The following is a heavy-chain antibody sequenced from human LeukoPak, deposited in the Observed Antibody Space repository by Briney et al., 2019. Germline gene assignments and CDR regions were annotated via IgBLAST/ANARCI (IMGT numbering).Heavy chain of an antibody. CDR2: IYYSGTT. V-gene: IGHV4-59*01. Sequence: SETLSLTCTVSGGSISYYYWSWIRQSPGKGLEWIGYIYYSGTTNYNPSLKSRVTISADTSKNQFSLKLSSVTAADTAVYYCARGDGYWGQGTLVTVSS. CDR3: ARGDGY. CDR1: GGSISYYY. D-gene: IGHD5-24*01. J-gene: IGHJ4*02.